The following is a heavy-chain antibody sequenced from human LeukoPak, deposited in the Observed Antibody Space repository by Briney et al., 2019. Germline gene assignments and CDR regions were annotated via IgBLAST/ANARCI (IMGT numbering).Heavy chain of an antibody. CDR2: ISYDGSNK. Sequence: GGSLRLSCAASGFTFSSYAMHWVRQAPGKGLEWVAVISYDGSNKYYADSVKGRFTISRDNSKNTLYLQMNSLRAEDTAVYYCASHQWLAYDYWGQGTLVTISS. CDR1: GFTFSSYA. V-gene: IGHV3-30-3*01. D-gene: IGHD6-19*01. J-gene: IGHJ4*02. CDR3: ASHQWLAYDY.